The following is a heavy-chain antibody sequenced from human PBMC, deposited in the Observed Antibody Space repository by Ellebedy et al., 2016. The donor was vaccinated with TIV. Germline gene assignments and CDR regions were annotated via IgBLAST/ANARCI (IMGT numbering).Heavy chain of an antibody. CDR1: GYSFTSHW. J-gene: IGHJ6*02. CDR2: IVPSDSYT. Sequence: PGGSLRLSCKGSGYSFTSHWISWVRQMPGKGLEWMGRIVPSDSYTIYSPSFQGHVTISADKSISTAYLQWSSLKASDTAMYYCAKGTYYGMDVWGQGTTVTVSS. CDR3: AKGTYYGMDV. V-gene: IGHV5-10-1*01. D-gene: IGHD3-10*01.